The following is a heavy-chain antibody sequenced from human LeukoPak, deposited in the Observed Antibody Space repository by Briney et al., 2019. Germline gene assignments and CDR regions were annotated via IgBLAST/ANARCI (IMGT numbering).Heavy chain of an antibody. Sequence: GGSLRLSCAASGFTFSSYAMHWVRQAPGKGLEYVSAISSNGGSTYYANSVKGRFTISRDNSKNTLYLQMGSLRSEDMAVYYCASGWYDDWFDPWGQGTLVTVSS. CDR1: GFTFSSYA. CDR2: ISSNGGST. V-gene: IGHV3-64*01. J-gene: IGHJ5*02. D-gene: IGHD6-19*01. CDR3: ASGWYDDWFDP.